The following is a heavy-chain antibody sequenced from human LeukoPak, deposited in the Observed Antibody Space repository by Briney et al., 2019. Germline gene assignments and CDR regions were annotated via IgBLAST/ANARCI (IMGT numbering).Heavy chain of an antibody. CDR1: GFTFSSYS. D-gene: IGHD2-2*01. Sequence: GGSLRLSCAASGFTFSSYSMNWVRQAPGKGLEWVSSISTSSNYIYYADSVKGQFTISRDNAKNSLYLQMNSLRAEDTAVYYCARRASTSGTTIDYWGQGTLVTVSS. V-gene: IGHV3-21*01. CDR3: ARRASTSGTTIDY. CDR2: ISTSSNYI. J-gene: IGHJ4*02.